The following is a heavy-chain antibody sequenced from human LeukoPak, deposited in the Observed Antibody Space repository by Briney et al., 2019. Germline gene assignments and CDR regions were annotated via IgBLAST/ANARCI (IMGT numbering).Heavy chain of an antibody. CDR3: ARHRGDFDWLPYYFHY. V-gene: IGHV4-59*08. CDR2: IYYSGST. CDR1: GGSISSYY. J-gene: IGHJ4*02. D-gene: IGHD3-9*01. Sequence: SETLSLTCSVSGGSISSYYWGWVRQPPGKGLEWIGYIYYSGSTNYNPSLKSRVTISVDTSKNQFSLKLSSVTAADTAVYFCARHRGDFDWLPYYFHYWGRGTLVTVSS.